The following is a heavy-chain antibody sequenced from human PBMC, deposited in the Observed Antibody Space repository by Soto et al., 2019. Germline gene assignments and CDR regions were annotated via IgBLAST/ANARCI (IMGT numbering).Heavy chain of an antibody. CDR3: ARSYICSEGSCYLGTWFDP. J-gene: IGHJ5*02. CDR1: GGSFSGYY. V-gene: IGHV4-34*01. Sequence: SETLSLTCAVYGGSFSGYYWSWIRQPPGKGLEWIGEINHSGSTNCNPSLKSRLTISVDTSKNQFSLRLSSVTAADTAVYYCARSYICSEGSCYLGTWFDPWGQGTPVTVSS. CDR2: INHSGST. D-gene: IGHD2-15*01.